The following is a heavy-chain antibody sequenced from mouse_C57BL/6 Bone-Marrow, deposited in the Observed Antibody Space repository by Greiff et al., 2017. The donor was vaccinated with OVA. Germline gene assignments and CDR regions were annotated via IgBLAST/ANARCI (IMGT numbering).Heavy chain of an antibody. J-gene: IGHJ1*03. CDR1: GYTFTSYW. Sequence: QVQLQQSGAELVRPGSSVKLSCKASGYTFTSYWMHWVKQRPIQGLEWIGNIDPTDSETHYNQKFKDKATLTVDKSSSTAYMQLSSLTSEDSAVYYCARSATVVARYFDVWGKGTTVTVSS. D-gene: IGHD1-1*01. CDR3: ARSATVVARYFDV. V-gene: IGHV1-52*01. CDR2: IDPTDSET.